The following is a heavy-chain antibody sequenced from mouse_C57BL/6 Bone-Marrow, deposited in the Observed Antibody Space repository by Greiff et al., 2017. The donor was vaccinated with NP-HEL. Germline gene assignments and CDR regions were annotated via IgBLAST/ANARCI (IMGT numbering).Heavy chain of an antibody. CDR1: GYTFTSYG. CDR3: AREGTVVAPYYDMDY. CDR2: IYPRSGNT. Sequence: VQLQQSGAELARPGASVKLSCKASGYTFTSYGIRWVKQRTGQGLEWIGEIYPRSGNTYYNEKFKGKATLTADKSSSTAYMALRSLTSEDSAVYVCAREGTVVAPYYDMDYWGQGTSVTVSS. V-gene: IGHV1-81*01. J-gene: IGHJ4*01. D-gene: IGHD1-1*01.